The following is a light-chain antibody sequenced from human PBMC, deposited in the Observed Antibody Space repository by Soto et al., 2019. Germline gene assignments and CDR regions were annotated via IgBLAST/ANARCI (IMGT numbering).Light chain of an antibody. CDR3: QQYSTSPFT. CDR1: QSISSSY. CDR2: GAS. V-gene: IGKV3-20*01. Sequence: EIVLTQSPGTLSLSPGQRATLSCRTSQSISSSYLAWYQHKPGRAPRLLIYGASGRATGIPDRFSGSGSGTDFTLTISRLEPEDFAVYYCQQYSTSPFTFGPGTKVDIK. J-gene: IGKJ3*01.